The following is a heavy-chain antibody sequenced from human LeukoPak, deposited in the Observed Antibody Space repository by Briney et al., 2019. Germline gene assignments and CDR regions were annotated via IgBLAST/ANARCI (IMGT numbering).Heavy chain of an antibody. CDR3: AIDIVVVPAAPTMGGMDV. J-gene: IGHJ6*04. CDR2: INPNSGGT. Sequence: EASVKVSCKASGYTFTGYYMRWVRQAPGQGLEWMGWINPNSGGTNYAQKFQGRVTMTRDTSISTAYMELSRLRSDDTAVYYCAIDIVVVPAAPTMGGMDVWGKGTTVTVSS. D-gene: IGHD2-2*01. V-gene: IGHV1-2*02. CDR1: GYTFTGYY.